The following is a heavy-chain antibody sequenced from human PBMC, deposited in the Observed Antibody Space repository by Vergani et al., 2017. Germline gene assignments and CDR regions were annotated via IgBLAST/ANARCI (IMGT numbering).Heavy chain of an antibody. Sequence: EVMLVQSGAEVKKPGEPLKISCKYSESSFISNEIAWVRQMSGKGLQWMGNINPIDSKIAYSPSFQGQAIMSLDKSITTAYLQWRSLKASDTAIYYCTVHVPCGGGACLHFGHWCQETNVAVSS. CDR3: TVHVPCGGGACLHFGH. CDR1: ESSFISNE. V-gene: IGHV5-51*03. CDR2: INPIDSKI. J-gene: IGHJ4*02. D-gene: IGHD2-15*01.